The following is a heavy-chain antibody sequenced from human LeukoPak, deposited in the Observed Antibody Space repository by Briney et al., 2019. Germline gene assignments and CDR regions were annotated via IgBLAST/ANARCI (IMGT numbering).Heavy chain of an antibody. V-gene: IGHV1-69*06. CDR3: ASGTTDIVVVPATLRNYYFDY. D-gene: IGHD2-2*01. CDR2: IIPMFGTA. J-gene: IGHJ4*02. CDR1: GGTFSSYE. Sequence: SVKVSCKASGGTFSSYEISWVRQAPGQGLEWMGGIIPMFGTAKYAQKFQGRVTITADKSTSTAYMELSSLGSEDTAVYYCASGTTDIVVVPATLRNYYFDYWGQGTLVTVSS.